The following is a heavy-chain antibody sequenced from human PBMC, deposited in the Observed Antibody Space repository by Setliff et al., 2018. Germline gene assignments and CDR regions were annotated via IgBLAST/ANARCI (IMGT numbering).Heavy chain of an antibody. J-gene: IGHJ4*02. CDR1: GGSINSRSYY. CDR2: ISYGGNT. V-gene: IGHV4-39*01. CDR3: ARRADYSRSWSYYFDC. Sequence: SETLSLTCNVSGGSINSRSYYWGWIRQPPGKGLEWIAMISYGGNTYYNPSLKRRVTISVDASNDQFSLNLNSVTAADTAVYFCARRADYSRSWSYYFDCWGQGTLVTSPQ. D-gene: IGHD6-13*01.